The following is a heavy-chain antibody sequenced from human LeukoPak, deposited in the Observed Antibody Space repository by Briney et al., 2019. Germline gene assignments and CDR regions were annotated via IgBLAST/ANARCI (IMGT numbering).Heavy chain of an antibody. Sequence: ASVKVSCKVSGYTLTELSMHWVRQAPGKGLEWMGGFDPEDGETIYAQKFQGRVTMTEDTSTDTAYMELSSLRSEDTAVYYCATSRTRRGGPEGGAEYFQHWGQGTLVTVSS. D-gene: IGHD5-24*01. CDR3: ATSRTRRGGPEGGAEYFQH. CDR2: FDPEDGET. CDR1: GYTLTELS. J-gene: IGHJ1*01. V-gene: IGHV1-24*01.